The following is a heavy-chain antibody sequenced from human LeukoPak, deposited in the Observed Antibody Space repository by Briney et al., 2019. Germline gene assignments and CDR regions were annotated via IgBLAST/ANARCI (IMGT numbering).Heavy chain of an antibody. V-gene: IGHV3-33*01. D-gene: IGHD6-13*01. CDR1: GFTFSSYG. Sequence: GGSLRLSCAASGFTFSSYGMHWVRQAPGKGLEWVAVIWYDGSNKYYADSVKGRFTISRDNSKNTLYLQMNSLRAEDTAVYYCARDFGRDSSTPEYDWFDPWGQGTLVIVSS. CDR3: ARDFGRDSSTPEYDWFDP. J-gene: IGHJ5*02. CDR2: IWYDGSNK.